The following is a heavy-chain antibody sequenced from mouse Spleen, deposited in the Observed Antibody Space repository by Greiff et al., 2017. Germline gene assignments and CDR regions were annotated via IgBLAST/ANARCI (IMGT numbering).Heavy chain of an antibody. CDR2: IWAGGST. Sequence: VKLVESGPGLVAPSQSLSITCTVSGFSLTSYGVHWVRQPPGKGLEWLGVIWAGGSTNYNSALMSRLSISKDNSKSQVFLKMNSLQTDDTARYYCARDRYDGYAMDYWGQGTSVTVSS. CDR1: GFSLTSYG. CDR3: ARDRYDGYAMDY. V-gene: IGHV2-9*02. J-gene: IGHJ4*01. D-gene: IGHD2-14*01.